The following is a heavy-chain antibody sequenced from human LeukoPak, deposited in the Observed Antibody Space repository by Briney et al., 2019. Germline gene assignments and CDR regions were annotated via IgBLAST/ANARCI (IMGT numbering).Heavy chain of an antibody. CDR3: TTDYGSGSYHYFNY. CDR2: SKTKTDGRTT. CDR1: GFTFSNAW. V-gene: IGHV3-15*01. J-gene: IGHJ4*02. Sequence: PGGSLRLSCAASGFTFSNAWMSWVRQAPNKGLEWVGRSKTKTDGRTTDYAAPVKGRFTISRDDSKDTLYLQMNSLKSEDTAVYYCTTDYGSGSYHYFNYWGQGTLVIVSS. D-gene: IGHD3-10*01.